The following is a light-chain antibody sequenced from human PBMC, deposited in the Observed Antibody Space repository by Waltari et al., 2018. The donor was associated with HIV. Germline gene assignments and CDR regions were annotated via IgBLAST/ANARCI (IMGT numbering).Light chain of an antibody. CDR3: MKDLQAPLT. J-gene: IGKJ4*01. CDR2: VSS. V-gene: IGKV2-28*01. CDR1: QSLLLPSGNNF. Sequence: DIVMTQSPLSLSVAPGEPASIPCRSSQSLLLPSGNNFLDWYVQKPGQSPQRLIYVSSTRASGVPDRFGGSGSGTDFTLTISKVEAENVGVYYCMKDLQAPLTFGGGTKVEIK.